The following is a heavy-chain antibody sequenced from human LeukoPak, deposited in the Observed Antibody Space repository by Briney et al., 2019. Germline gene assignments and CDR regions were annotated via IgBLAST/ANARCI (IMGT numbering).Heavy chain of an antibody. J-gene: IGHJ4*02. Sequence: GGSLRLSCAASGFTFSSYAMSWVRQAPGKGLEWVSAISGSGGSTYYADSVKGRFTISRDNSKNTLYLQMNSLGAEDTAVYYCAKVGVGATISYYFDYWGQGTLVTVSS. CDR2: ISGSGGST. CDR1: GFTFSSYA. V-gene: IGHV3-23*01. CDR3: AKVGVGATISYYFDY. D-gene: IGHD1-26*01.